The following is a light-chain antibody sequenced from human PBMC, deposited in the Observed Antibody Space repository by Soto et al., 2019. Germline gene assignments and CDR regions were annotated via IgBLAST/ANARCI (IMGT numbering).Light chain of an antibody. CDR2: EVT. Sequence: QSALTQPASVSGSPGQSIIISCTGTSSDVGSYNLVSWYQQHPGKAPKLMIYEVTKRPSGVADRFSGSKSGNTASLTISGLQTEDEAEYYCCSYAGSTLYVFGTGTKVTVL. V-gene: IGLV2-23*02. J-gene: IGLJ1*01. CDR1: SSDVGSYNL. CDR3: CSYAGSTLYV.